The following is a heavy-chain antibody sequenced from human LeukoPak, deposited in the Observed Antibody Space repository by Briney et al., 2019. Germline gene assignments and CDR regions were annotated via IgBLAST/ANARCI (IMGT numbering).Heavy chain of an antibody. CDR1: GFTFSSYS. CDR3: ARVSGYSGYDFDY. J-gene: IGHJ4*02. Sequence: GGSLRLSCAASGFTFSSYSMNWVRQAPGKGLEWVSSISSSSSYIYYADSVKGRFTISRDNAKNSLYLQMNSLRAEDTAVYYCARVSGYSGYDFDYWGQGTLVTVSS. CDR2: ISSSSSYI. V-gene: IGHV3-21*01. D-gene: IGHD5-12*01.